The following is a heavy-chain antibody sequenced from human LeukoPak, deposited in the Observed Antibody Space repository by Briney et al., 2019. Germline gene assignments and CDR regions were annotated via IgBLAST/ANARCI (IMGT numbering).Heavy chain of an antibody. CDR3: ARDLWGYYYMDV. CDR1: GGTFSSYA. J-gene: IGHJ6*03. D-gene: IGHD3-16*01. CDR2: IIPIFGTA. Sequence: GASVKVSCKASGGTFSSYAISWVRQAPGQGLEWMGGIIPIFGTANYAQKFQGRVTITVDESTSTAYMELSSLRSEDTAVYYCARDLWGYYYMDVWGNGTTVTVSS. V-gene: IGHV1-69*13.